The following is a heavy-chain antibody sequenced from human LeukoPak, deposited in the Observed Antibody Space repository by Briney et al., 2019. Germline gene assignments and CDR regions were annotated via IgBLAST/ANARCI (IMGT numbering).Heavy chain of an antibody. Sequence: RGSLRLSRAASGFTFITYWMNWYRQAPGKGLGWVVNINQDVSEINNVGSVRGRFSSSRDNAENSLHLQMNSLRAEDTAVYYWATGRENSDWQKRFDCGGQGTVVTVSS. D-gene: IGHD2-21*02. J-gene: IGHJ4*02. CDR2: INQDVSEI. CDR3: ATGRENSDWQKRFDC. CDR1: GFTFITYW. V-gene: IGHV3-7*01.